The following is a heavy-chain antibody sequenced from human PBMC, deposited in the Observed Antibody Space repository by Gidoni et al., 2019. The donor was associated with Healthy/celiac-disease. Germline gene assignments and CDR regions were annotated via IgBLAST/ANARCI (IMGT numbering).Heavy chain of an antibody. CDR3: ARDFGPMKYQLLGGAEYFQH. D-gene: IGHD2-2*01. J-gene: IGHJ1*01. CDR1: GYPCTGSY. Sequence: LQLVQSGAEVKKPGASVKVPCKASGYPCTGSYMHWVRQAPGQVLEWMGWINPNSGGTNYAQKFQGRVTMTRDTSISTAYMELSRLRSDDTAVYYCARDFGPMKYQLLGGAEYFQHWGQGTLVTVSS. CDR2: INPNSGGT. V-gene: IGHV1-2*02.